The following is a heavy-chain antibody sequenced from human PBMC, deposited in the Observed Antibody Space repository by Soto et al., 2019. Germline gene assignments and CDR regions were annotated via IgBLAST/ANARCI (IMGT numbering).Heavy chain of an antibody. CDR2: IYYNGDT. Sequence: QVQLQESGPRLVKPSQTLSLTCSVSGGSISSGDYYWTWIRHLPGKGLEWLGYIYYNGDTYYNPSLKSRVVFSVDTSMNQFSLSVNSVTAADTGVYYGARECRSVNNWFDPWGPGTLVTVSS. V-gene: IGHV4-31*03. CDR3: ARECRSVNNWFDP. CDR1: GGSISSGDYY. J-gene: IGHJ5*02.